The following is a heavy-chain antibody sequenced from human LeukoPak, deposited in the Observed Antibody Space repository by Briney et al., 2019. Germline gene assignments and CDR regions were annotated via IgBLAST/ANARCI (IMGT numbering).Heavy chain of an antibody. CDR1: GGSISTYY. CDR2: IYYSGST. D-gene: IGHD3-22*01. CDR3: ARDYYDSSGYYGWFDP. J-gene: IGHJ5*02. Sequence: SETLSLTCTVSGGSISTYYWSWIRQSPGKGLEWIGYIYYSGSTNYNPSLKSRVTISVDTSKNQFSLKLSSVTAADTAVYCCARDYYDSSGYYGWFDPWGQGTLVTVSS. V-gene: IGHV4-59*01.